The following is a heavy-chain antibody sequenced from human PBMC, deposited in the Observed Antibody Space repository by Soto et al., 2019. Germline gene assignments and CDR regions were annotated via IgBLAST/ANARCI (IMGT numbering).Heavy chain of an antibody. J-gene: IGHJ4*02. CDR3: ATSYCRSTNCPYYFDY. D-gene: IGHD2-2*01. Sequence: VQLQESGPGLVKPSQTLSLTCTVSGGSINSGGYYWIWIRQHPGKGLEWIGHIDSSGYTSYNPSLKSRLTVSVDTSKTQFSLRLTSVTAADAALYYCATSYCRSTNCPYYFDYWGQGTLVTVSS. CDR1: GGSINSGGYY. CDR2: IDSSGYT. V-gene: IGHV4-31*03.